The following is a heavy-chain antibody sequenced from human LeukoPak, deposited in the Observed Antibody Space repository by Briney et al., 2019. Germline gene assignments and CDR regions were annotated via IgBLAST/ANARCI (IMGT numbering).Heavy chain of an antibody. D-gene: IGHD6-13*01. CDR3: ARADSSSWYGYFDY. CDR2: IIPILGIA. Sequence: ASVKVSCKASGGTFSSYAISWVRQAPGQGLEWMGRIIPILGIANYAQKFQGRVTITADKSTSTAYMELSSLRSEDTAVYYCARADSSSWYGYFDYWGQGTLVTVSS. J-gene: IGHJ4*02. CDR1: GGTFSSYA. V-gene: IGHV1-69*04.